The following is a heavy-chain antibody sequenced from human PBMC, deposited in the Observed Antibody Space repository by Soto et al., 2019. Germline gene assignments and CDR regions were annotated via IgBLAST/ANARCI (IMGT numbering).Heavy chain of an antibody. D-gene: IGHD2-15*01. CDR2: INDSGST. CDR3: ARDVGCSGGSCYSFES. V-gene: IGHV4-34*01. Sequence: SETLSLTCAVYGGSFSGYYWSWIRQYPGKGLKWIGEINDSGSTNYNPSLKSRVTISVDTSKNQFSLKLSSVTAADTAVYYCARDVGCSGGSCYSFESWGHGTLVTVSS. J-gene: IGHJ4*01. CDR1: GGSFSGYY.